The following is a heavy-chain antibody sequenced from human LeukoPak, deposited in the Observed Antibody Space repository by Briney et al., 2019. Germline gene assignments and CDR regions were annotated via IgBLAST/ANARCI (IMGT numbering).Heavy chain of an antibody. J-gene: IGHJ3*02. Sequence: PSETLSLTCIVSGGSISSGRYYWSWIRQPAGKGLEWIGRIHTSGTTNDNPSLKSRVTISVDTSKNQLSLKLTSVTAADTAVYYCARAPHYGDYSDAFDIWGQGTMVTVSS. CDR1: GGSISSGRYY. CDR2: IHTSGTT. CDR3: ARAPHYGDYSDAFDI. D-gene: IGHD4-17*01. V-gene: IGHV4-61*02.